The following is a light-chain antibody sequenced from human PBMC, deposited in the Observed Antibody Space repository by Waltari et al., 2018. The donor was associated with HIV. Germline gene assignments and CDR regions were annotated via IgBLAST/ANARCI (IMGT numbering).Light chain of an antibody. CDR2: EVT. J-gene: IGLJ2*01. CDR3: SSYAPTNKFYVL. V-gene: IGLV2-8*01. CDR1: SSDIGGYNY. Sequence: QSALTQPPSASGSPGPSVPMSCTGTSSDIGGYNYVSWYQQHPGKAPKLIMTEVTKRPSGVPDRFSGSKSGNTASLTVSGLQAEDEAHYYCSSYAPTNKFYVLFGGGTTLTVL.